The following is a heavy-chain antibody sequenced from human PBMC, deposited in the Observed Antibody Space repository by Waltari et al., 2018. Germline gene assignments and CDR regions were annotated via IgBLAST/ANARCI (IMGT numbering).Heavy chain of an antibody. Sequence: QITLKESGPTLVKPTQTLKLTCTFSGFSLSTSGVGVGWIRQPPGKALEWLALIYWDDDKRYSPALKSRLTITKDTSKNQVVLTMTNIDPVDTATYYCAHSRHYDSLGYWGQGSLVTVAS. D-gene: IGHD3-3*01. J-gene: IGHJ4*02. CDR1: GFSLSTSGVG. CDR3: AHSRHYDSLGY. V-gene: IGHV2-5*02. CDR2: IYWDDDK.